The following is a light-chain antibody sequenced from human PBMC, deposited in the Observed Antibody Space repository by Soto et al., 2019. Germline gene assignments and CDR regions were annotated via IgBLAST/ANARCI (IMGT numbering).Light chain of an antibody. CDR3: SSSAGSTYV. V-gene: IGLV2-11*01. CDR1: SSDVGAYNF. Sequence: QSALTQPRSVSGSPGQSVTISCTGTSSDVGAYNFVSWYQQYPGKAPKLMIYAVTKRPSGVPDRFSGSKSGNTASLTISGLQAEDEADYYCSSSAGSTYVFGTGTKVTVL. CDR2: AVT. J-gene: IGLJ1*01.